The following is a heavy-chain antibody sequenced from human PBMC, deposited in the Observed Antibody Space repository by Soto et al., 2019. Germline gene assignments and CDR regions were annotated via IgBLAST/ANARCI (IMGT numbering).Heavy chain of an antibody. CDR2: IYPGDSDT. V-gene: IGHV5-51*01. CDR3: ARQMGNYYDSSGSPAGAFDI. CDR1: GYSFTSYW. D-gene: IGHD3-22*01. J-gene: IGHJ3*02. Sequence: ESLKISCKGSGYSFTSYWIGWVRQMPGKGLEWMGIIYPGDSDTRYSPSFQGQVTISADKSISTAYLQWSSLKASDTAMYYCARQMGNYYDSSGSPAGAFDIWGQGTMVTVSS.